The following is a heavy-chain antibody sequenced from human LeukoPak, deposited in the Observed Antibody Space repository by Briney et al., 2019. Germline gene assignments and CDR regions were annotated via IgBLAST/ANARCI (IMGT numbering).Heavy chain of an antibody. V-gene: IGHV4-39*07. CDR2: IYYSGST. J-gene: IGHJ5*02. CDR3: ARSNWNYVGWFDP. CDR1: GGSISSSSYY. D-gene: IGHD1-7*01. Sequence: PSETLSLTCTVSGGSISSSSYYWGWIRQPPGKGLEWIGSIYYSGSTYYNPSLKGRVTISVDTSKNQFSLKLSSVTAADTAVYYCARSNWNYVGWFDPWGQGTLVTVSS.